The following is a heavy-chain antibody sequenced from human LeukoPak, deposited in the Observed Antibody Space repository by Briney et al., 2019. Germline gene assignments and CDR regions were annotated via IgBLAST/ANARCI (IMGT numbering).Heavy chain of an antibody. Sequence: SVKVSCKASGGTFSSYAISWVRQAPGQGLEWMGGIIPIFGTANYAQKFQGRVTITADKSTSTAYMELSSLRSEDTAVYYCARQSLGYSYDSTPLYFDYWGQGTLVTVSS. D-gene: IGHD5-18*01. CDR1: GGTFSSYA. V-gene: IGHV1-69*06. CDR2: IIPIFGTA. J-gene: IGHJ4*02. CDR3: ARQSLGYSYDSTPLYFDY.